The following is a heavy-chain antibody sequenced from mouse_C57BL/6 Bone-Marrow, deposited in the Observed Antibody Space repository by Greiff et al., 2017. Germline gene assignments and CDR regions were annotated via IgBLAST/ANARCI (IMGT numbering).Heavy chain of an antibody. CDR1: GYTFTSYW. V-gene: IGHV1-55*01. J-gene: IGHJ2*01. D-gene: IGHD2-3*01. CDR3: ARFYDGYYVGY. CDR2: IYPGSGST. Sequence: VKPGASVKMSCKASGYTFTSYWITWVKQRPGQGLEWIGDIYPGSGSTNYNEKFKSKATLTVDTSSSTAYMQLSSLTSEDSAVYYCARFYDGYYVGYWGQGTTLTVSS.